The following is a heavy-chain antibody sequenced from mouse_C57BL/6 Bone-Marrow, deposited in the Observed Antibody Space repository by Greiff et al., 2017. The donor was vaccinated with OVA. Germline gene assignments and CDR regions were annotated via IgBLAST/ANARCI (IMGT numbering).Heavy chain of an antibody. CDR1: GYTFTSYW. Sequence: VQLQQPGAELVKPGASVKLSCKASGYTFTSYWMQWVKQRPGQGLEWIGEIDPSDSYTNYHQKFNGKATLTVDTSSSTAYMQLSSLTSEDSAVYYCARLLLLRYFDVWGTGTTVTVSS. CDR3: ARLLLLRYFDV. D-gene: IGHD2-3*01. J-gene: IGHJ1*03. V-gene: IGHV1-50*01. CDR2: IDPSDSYT.